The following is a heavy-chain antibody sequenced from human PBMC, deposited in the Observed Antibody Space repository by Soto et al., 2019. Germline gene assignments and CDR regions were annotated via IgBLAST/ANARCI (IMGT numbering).Heavy chain of an antibody. CDR2: MSNSVENT. CDR3: AKDAARTSGWYYLDY. J-gene: IGHJ4*02. Sequence: EVQLLESGGGLIQPGGSLRLSCEASGFTFRTYAMGWVRQAPGKGLEWVAVMSNSVENTYYADSVKGRFTISRDNFENTLYLQMSSLRADDTAVYYCAKDAARTSGWYYLDYWGQGTLVTVSS. CDR1: GFTFRTYA. D-gene: IGHD6-19*01. V-gene: IGHV3-23*01.